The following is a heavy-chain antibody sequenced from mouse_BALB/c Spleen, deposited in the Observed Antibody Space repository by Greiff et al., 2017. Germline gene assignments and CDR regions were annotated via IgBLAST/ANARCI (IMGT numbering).Heavy chain of an antibody. V-gene: IGHV2-9*02. CDR2: IWAGGST. J-gene: IGHJ4*01. D-gene: IGHD2-4*01. Sequence: QVQLQQSGPGLVAPSQSLSITCTVSGFSLTSYGVHWVRQPPGKGLEWLGVIWAGGSTNYNSALMSRLSISKDNSKSQVFFKMNSLQANDTAIYYCARNSPDYDEDAMDYWGQGTSVTVSS. CDR3: ARNSPDYDEDAMDY. CDR1: GFSLTSYG.